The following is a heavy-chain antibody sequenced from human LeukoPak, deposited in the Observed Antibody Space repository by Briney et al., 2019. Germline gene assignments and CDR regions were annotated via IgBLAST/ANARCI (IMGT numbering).Heavy chain of an antibody. CDR3: ARGPYSSGWYDIYYYYYGMDV. CDR1: GYTFTSYD. D-gene: IGHD6-19*01. Sequence: ASVKVSCKASGYTFTSYDINWVRQATGQGLEWMGWMNPNSGNTGYEQKFQGRVTMTRNTSISTAYMELSSLRSEHTAVYYCARGPYSSGWYDIYYYYYGMDVWGQGTTVTVSS. V-gene: IGHV1-8*01. CDR2: MNPNSGNT. J-gene: IGHJ6*02.